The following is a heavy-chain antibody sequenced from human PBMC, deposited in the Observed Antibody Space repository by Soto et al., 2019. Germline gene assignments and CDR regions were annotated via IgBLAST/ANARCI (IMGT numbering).Heavy chain of an antibody. CDR2: IYNSGRY. J-gene: IGHJ6*02. V-gene: IGHV4-59*01. Sequence: SETLSLTCTVSGGFIWGWIRQSPDKGLEWIGYIYNSGRYNYNPSLESRLTISIDTSKNQFSLRLASVTAADTAVYYCACIFSGGYSYGFYYYGMDVWGQGTTVTVSS. CDR1: GGFI. CDR3: ACIFSGGYSYGFYYYGMDV. D-gene: IGHD5-18*01.